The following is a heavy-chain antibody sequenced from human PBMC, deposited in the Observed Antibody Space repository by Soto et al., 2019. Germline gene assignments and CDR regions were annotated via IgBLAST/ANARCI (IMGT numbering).Heavy chain of an antibody. V-gene: IGHV3-11*01. J-gene: IGHJ4*02. CDR1: GFSFSDYY. CDR3: ARDSPDPGDY. Sequence: HGWSLKLGCAASGFSFSDYYMSWIRQAPGKGLEWVSYISSSGSTIYYADSVKGRFTISRDNAKNSLYLQMNSLRAEDTAVYYCARDSPDPGDYWGQGTLVTVSS. CDR2: ISSSGSTI.